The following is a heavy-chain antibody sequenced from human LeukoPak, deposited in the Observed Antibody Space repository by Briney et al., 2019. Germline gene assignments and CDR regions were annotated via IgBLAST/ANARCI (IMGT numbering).Heavy chain of an antibody. CDR1: GGSMSSSGQY. CDR2: IYYSGST. V-gene: IGHV4-39*01. J-gene: IGHJ3*02. D-gene: IGHD2-21*02. CDR3: ARNMTAISRLDVFDI. Sequence: SETLSLTCTVSGGSMSSSGQYWGWIRQSPVKELEWIGSIYYSGSTYYNPSLKSRVTISVDTSKNQFSLELRSVTAADTAIYYCARNMTAISRLDVFDIWGPGTMVTVS.